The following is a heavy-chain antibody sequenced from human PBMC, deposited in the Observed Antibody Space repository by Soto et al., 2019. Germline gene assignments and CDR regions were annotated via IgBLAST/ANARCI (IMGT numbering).Heavy chain of an antibody. CDR3: ARGLDTNYYYYGMDV. CDR2: INPNSGGT. V-gene: IGHV1-2*04. CDR1: GYTFTGYY. D-gene: IGHD2-8*01. J-gene: IGHJ6*02. Sequence: GASVKVSCKASGYTFTGYYMHWVRQAPGQGLEWMGWINPNSGGTNYAQKFKGWVTMTRDTSISTAYMELSRLRSDDTAVYYCARGLDTNYYYYGMDVWGQGTTVTVS.